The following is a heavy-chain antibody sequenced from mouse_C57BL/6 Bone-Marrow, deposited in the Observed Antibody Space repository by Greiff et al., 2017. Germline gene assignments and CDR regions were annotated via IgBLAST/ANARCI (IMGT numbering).Heavy chain of an antibody. J-gene: IGHJ3*01. CDR2: INSDGGSP. Sequence: DVKLVESGGGLVQPGESLKLSCESNEYEFPSHDMSWVRKTPEKRLELVAAINSDGGSPYYPDTMERRFIISRDNTKKTLYLQMSSLRSEDTAVYYCARQATAWFAYWGQGTLVTVSA. CDR3: ARQATAWFAY. V-gene: IGHV5-2*03. CDR1: EYEFPSHD.